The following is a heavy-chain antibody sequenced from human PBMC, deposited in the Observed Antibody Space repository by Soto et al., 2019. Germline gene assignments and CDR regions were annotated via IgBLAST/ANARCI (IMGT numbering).Heavy chain of an antibody. V-gene: IGHV4-39*01. J-gene: IGHJ5*02. CDR3: ARGERAAGTDWGFDP. CDR2: IYYSGST. D-gene: IGHD6-13*01. CDR1: GGSISSSSFH. Sequence: SEILSLTCTVSGGSISSSSFHWGWIRQPPGKGLEWIGSIYYSGSTYYSPSLKSRVTISVDTSKNQFSLKLSSVTAADTAVYYCARGERAAGTDWGFDPWGQGTLVTVSS.